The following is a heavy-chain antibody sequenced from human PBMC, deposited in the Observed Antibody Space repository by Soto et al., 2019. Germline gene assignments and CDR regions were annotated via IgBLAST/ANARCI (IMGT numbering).Heavy chain of an antibody. CDR2: ISGSGATT. J-gene: IGHJ1*01. CDR3: AKDQAAAGTISRYFQH. CDR1: GFTFSSYA. Sequence: EVQLLESGGGLVQPGGSLRLSCAASGFTFSSYAMTWVRQAPGKGLECVSAISGSGATTYHADSVKGRFTISRDNSNNTLYLQMNSLRAEDTALYYCAKDQAAAGTISRYFQHWGQGTLVTVSS. V-gene: IGHV3-23*01. D-gene: IGHD6-13*01.